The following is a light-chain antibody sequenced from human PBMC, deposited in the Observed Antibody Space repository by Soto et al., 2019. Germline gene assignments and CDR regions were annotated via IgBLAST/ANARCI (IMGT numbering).Light chain of an antibody. V-gene: IGLV4-69*02. J-gene: IGLJ2*01. Sequence: QLVLTQSPSASASLGASVKLTCTLSSGHSSYVIAWHQQQPEKGPRYLMKLNSDGSHSKGDGIPDRFSGSSSGAERYLTISSLQSEDEADYYCQTWGTGIQVFGGGTKVIVL. CDR3: QTWGTGIQV. CDR2: LNSDGSH. CDR1: SGHSSYV.